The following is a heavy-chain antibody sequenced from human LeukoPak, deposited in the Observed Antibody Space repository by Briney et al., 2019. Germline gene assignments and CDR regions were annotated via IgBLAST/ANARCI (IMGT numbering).Heavy chain of an antibody. CDR3: ASHYDSSGYYSFDY. CDR2: IYYSGNT. V-gene: IGHV4-39*07. Sequence: SETLSLTCTVSGGSISSSRYYWAWIRQPPGKGLEWIGNIYYSGNTYHNPSLKSRLTMSVDTSKNQFSLKLSSVTAADTAVYYCASHYDSSGYYSFDYWGQGTLVTVSS. D-gene: IGHD3-22*01. J-gene: IGHJ4*02. CDR1: GGSISSSRYY.